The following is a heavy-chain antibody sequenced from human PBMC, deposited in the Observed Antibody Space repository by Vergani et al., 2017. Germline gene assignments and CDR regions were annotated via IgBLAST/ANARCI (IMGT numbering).Heavy chain of an antibody. CDR1: GYTFTSYA. Sequence: QVQLVQSGAEVKKPGASVKVSCKASGYTFTSYAMHWVRQAPGQRLEWMGWINTGNGNTKYSQKFQGRVTITRDTSASTAYMELSSLRYEDTAVYYWARWWGIAVAGTEFDPWGQGTLVTVSS. CDR2: INTGNGNT. V-gene: IGHV1-3*04. D-gene: IGHD6-19*01. CDR3: ARWWGIAVAGTEFDP. J-gene: IGHJ5*02.